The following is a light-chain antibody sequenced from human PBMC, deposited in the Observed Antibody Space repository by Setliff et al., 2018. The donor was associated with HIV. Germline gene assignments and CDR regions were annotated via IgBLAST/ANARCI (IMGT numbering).Light chain of an antibody. V-gene: IGLV2-23*02. CDR2: DVN. Sequence: QSALAQPASVSGPPGQSITISCTGSATDVGNYESVSWYQHHPGEVPKLIIYDVNKRPSGISNRFSGSKTGNSASLTTSGLHTEDEADYYCCSYVSGDTWIFGGGTK. CDR1: ATDVGNYES. J-gene: IGLJ2*01. CDR3: CSYVSGDTWI.